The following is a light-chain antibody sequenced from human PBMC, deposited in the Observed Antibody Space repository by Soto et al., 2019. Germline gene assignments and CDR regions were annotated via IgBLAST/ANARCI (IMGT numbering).Light chain of an antibody. CDR2: DTS. V-gene: IGKV3-15*01. CDR3: QQYNNWPLT. J-gene: IGKJ4*01. CDR1: QSISSK. Sequence: EIVMTQSPATLSVSPGERATLSCRASQSISSKLAWYQHRPGQAPRLLIYDTSTRAAGIPARFTGSGSGTEFTLTISSLQSEDFALYYCQQYNNWPLTFGGGTKVDIK.